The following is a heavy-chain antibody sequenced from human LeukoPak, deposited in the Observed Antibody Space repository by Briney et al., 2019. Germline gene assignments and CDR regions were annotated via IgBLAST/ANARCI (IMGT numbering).Heavy chain of an antibody. CDR3: ARARGGSYLLD. J-gene: IGHJ4*02. CDR2: INPSGGST. Sequence: ASVKVSCKASGYTFTSYYTHWVRQAPGQGLEWMGIINPSGGSTSYAQKFQGRATMTRDTSTSTVYMELSSLRSEDTAVYYCARARGGSYLLDWGQGTLVTVSS. D-gene: IGHD1-26*01. CDR1: GYTFTSYY. V-gene: IGHV1-46*01.